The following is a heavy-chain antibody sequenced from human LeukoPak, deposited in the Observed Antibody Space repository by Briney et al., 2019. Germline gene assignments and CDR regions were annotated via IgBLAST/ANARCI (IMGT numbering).Heavy chain of an antibody. CDR3: ATFTPDTDMMSYYYYYYMDV. V-gene: IGHV1-2*02. CDR1: GYTFSDYY. D-gene: IGHD5-18*01. J-gene: IGHJ6*03. Sequence: ASVKVSCKASGYTFSDYYVHWVRQAPGQGLEWMGWINPDSGGTKYAQKFQGRVTMTRDTSISTAYMELSRLRSDDTAVYYCATFTPDTDMMSYYYYYYMDVWGKGTTVTVSS. CDR2: INPDSGGT.